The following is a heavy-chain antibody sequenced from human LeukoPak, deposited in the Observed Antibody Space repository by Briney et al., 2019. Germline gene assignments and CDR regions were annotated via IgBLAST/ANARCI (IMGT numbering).Heavy chain of an antibody. Sequence: SETLSLTCTVSGGSISSYYWSWIRQPPGKGLEWIGYIYYSGSANYNPSLKSRVTISVDTSKNQFSLKLSSVTAADTAVYYCARGSYYDFWSGYYTSYYFDYWGQGTLVTVSS. V-gene: IGHV4-59*01. CDR2: IYYSGSA. CDR1: GGSISSYY. CDR3: ARGSYYDFWSGYYTSYYFDY. J-gene: IGHJ4*02. D-gene: IGHD3-3*01.